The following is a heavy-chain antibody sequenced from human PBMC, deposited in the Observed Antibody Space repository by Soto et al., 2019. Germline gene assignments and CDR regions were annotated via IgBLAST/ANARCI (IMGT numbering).Heavy chain of an antibody. D-gene: IGHD1-26*01. CDR2: IYRSGTT. CDR3: ARTHSGSYYSVFNY. CDR1: NFSISSGYY. Sequence: SETLSLACVVSNFSISSGYYWGCIRQSPGKGLEWIASIYRSGTTSYNPSLKSRVTISVDPSKNQFSLMLTAVTAADTAVYYCARTHSGSYYSVFNYWGRGSLVTVSS. V-gene: IGHV4-38-2*01. J-gene: IGHJ4*02.